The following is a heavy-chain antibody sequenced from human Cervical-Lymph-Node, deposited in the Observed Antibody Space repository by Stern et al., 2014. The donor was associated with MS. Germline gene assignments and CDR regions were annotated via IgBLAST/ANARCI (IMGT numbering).Heavy chain of an antibody. CDR2: INGNSGDR. Sequence: QMQLVQSGAEVKKSGASVKVSCKASGYSFTAYYMHWVRQAPGQGPEWMGRINGNSGDRNYAQKFEGRVTMTRDTSITTAYMELTSLTSDDTAVYYCARVRLRPVGATHPQYGMDVWGQGTTVTVSS. J-gene: IGHJ6*02. CDR1: GYSFTAYY. CDR3: ARVRLRPVGATHPQYGMDV. D-gene: IGHD1-26*01. V-gene: IGHV1-2*06.